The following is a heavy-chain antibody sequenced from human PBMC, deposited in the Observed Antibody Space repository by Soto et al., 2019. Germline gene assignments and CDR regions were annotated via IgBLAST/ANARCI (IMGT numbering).Heavy chain of an antibody. CDR3: ARHVTEAAAGGSWFDP. Sequence: SETLSLTCTVSGGSISSSSYYWGWIRQPPGKGLEWIGSIYYSGSTYYNPSLKSRVTISVDTSKNQFSLKLSSVTAADTAVYYCARHVTEAAAGGSWFDPWGQGTLVTVSS. CDR2: IYYSGST. V-gene: IGHV4-39*01. J-gene: IGHJ5*02. CDR1: GGSISSSSYY. D-gene: IGHD6-13*01.